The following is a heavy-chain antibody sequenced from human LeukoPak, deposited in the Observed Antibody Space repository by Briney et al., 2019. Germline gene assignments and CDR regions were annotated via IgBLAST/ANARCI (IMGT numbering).Heavy chain of an antibody. D-gene: IGHD3-22*01. J-gene: IGHJ4*02. CDR1: GGTFSSYA. CDR2: IIPIFGTA. Sequence: ASVKVSCKASGGTFSSYAISWVRQAPGQGLEWMGGIIPIFGTANYAQKFQGRVTITADESTSTAYMELSSLRSEDTAVYYCARVLGSASSSSGNLSYFDYWGQGTLVTVSS. CDR3: ARVLGSASSSSGNLSYFDY. V-gene: IGHV1-69*13.